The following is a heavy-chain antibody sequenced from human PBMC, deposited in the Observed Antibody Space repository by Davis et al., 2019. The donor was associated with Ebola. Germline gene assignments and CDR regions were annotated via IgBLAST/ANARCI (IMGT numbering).Heavy chain of an antibody. J-gene: IGHJ4*02. Sequence: ESLKIPCAASGFTFSNYAMNWVRQASGKGLEWVSGISGSGGDTHYADSVKSRFTISRDNSNNTMYLQMNILRYEDTAVYYCAKTYDSSGFYAAFNYWGQGILVTVST. V-gene: IGHV3-23*01. CDR2: ISGSGGDT. D-gene: IGHD3-22*01. CDR1: GFTFSNYA. CDR3: AKTYDSSGFYAAFNY.